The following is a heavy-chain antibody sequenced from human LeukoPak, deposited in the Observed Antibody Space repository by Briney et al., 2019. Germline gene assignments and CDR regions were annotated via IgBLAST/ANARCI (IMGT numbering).Heavy chain of an antibody. CDR2: ISSSSSTI. Sequence: PGGSLRLSCAASGFTVSSNYMSWVRQAPGKGLEWVSYISSSSSTIYYADSVKGRFTISRDNAKNSLYLRMNSLRAEDTAVYYCARSSVTEPYYFDYWGQGTLVTVSS. D-gene: IGHD4-17*01. CDR1: GFTVSSNY. V-gene: IGHV3-48*01. CDR3: ARSSVTEPYYFDY. J-gene: IGHJ4*02.